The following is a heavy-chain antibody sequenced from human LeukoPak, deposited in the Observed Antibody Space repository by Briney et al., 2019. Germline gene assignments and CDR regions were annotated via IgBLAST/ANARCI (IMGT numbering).Heavy chain of an antibody. CDR2: ISGSGAST. CDR1: GFTFSSYA. CDR3: AKRAAAGMVGDAFDI. J-gene: IGHJ3*02. Sequence: GGSLRLSCAASGFTFSSYAMSWVRQAPGKGLEWVSAISGSGASTYYAVSVKGRFTISRDNSKNTLYLQMNSLRAEDTAVYYCAKRAAAGMVGDAFDIWGQGTMVTVSS. V-gene: IGHV3-23*01. D-gene: IGHD6-13*01.